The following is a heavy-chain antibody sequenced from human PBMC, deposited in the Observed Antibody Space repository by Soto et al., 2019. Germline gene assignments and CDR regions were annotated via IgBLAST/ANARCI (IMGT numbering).Heavy chain of an antibody. V-gene: IGHV3-33*05. CDR3: ARDVWDSSGYFLDY. J-gene: IGHJ4*02. CDR1: GFTFSTYG. CDR2: IKNDGTDA. D-gene: IGHD3-22*01. Sequence: PGGSLRLSCAASGFTFSTYGIHWVRQAPGKGLEWAAVIKNDGTDAWYADSVKGRFTISRDNSKNTVFLQMSSLRDDDTAVYYCARDVWDSSGYFLDYWGQGTMVTVYS.